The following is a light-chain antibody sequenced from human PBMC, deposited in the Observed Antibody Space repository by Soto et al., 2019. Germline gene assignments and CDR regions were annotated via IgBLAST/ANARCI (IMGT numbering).Light chain of an antibody. CDR1: QSISSN. V-gene: IGKV3-15*01. J-gene: IGKJ4*01. CDR3: QMYNNWVAT. Sequence: EIVMTQSRAILSVSPGERVTLSCRANQSISSNLAWYQQKHGHTPSLVIYGATPRETGIPALFSGSGSGTDFTLTINSLQSEDFAVYYCQMYNNWVATFGGGTKVDI. CDR2: GAT.